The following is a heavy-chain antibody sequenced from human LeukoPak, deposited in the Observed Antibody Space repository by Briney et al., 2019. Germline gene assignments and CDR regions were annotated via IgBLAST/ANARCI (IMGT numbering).Heavy chain of an antibody. Sequence: GGSLRLSCAASGFTFSDYYMSWIRQAPGKGLEWVSYISSSGSTIYYADSAKGRFTISRDNAKNSLYLQMNSLRAEDTAVYYCARVPYETDAFDIWGQGTMVTVSS. CDR3: ARVPYETDAFDI. CDR2: ISSSGSTI. D-gene: IGHD5-12*01. V-gene: IGHV3-11*01. J-gene: IGHJ3*02. CDR1: GFTFSDYY.